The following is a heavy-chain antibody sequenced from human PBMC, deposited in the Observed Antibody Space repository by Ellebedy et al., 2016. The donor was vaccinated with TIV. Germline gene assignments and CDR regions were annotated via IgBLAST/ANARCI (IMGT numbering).Heavy chain of an antibody. CDR3: ARNKWGYVGHSSPD. CDR1: GFIFSSNG. D-gene: IGHD4-23*01. CDR2: TWNDGTNK. Sequence: GESLKISXAASGFIFSSNGMHWVRQAPGRGLEWVAFTWNDGTNKYYADSVKGRFTISRDNSKSTLYLQMNSLRVEDTAVYFCARNKWGYVGHSSPDWGQGTLVTFSS. V-gene: IGHV3-33*01. J-gene: IGHJ4*02.